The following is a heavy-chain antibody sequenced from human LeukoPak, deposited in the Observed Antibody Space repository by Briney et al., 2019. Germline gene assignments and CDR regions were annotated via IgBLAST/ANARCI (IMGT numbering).Heavy chain of an antibody. V-gene: IGHV3-48*04. Sequence: QPGGSLRLSCAASGFTFSSYSMNWVRQAPGKGLEWVSHITSSSDTIFYADSVKGRFTISRDNAKNSLYLQMNSLRAEDTALYYCARDRDDFNSVFGYWGQGTLVTVSS. CDR3: ARDRDDFNSVFGY. CDR2: ITSSSDTI. CDR1: GFTFSSYS. D-gene: IGHD5-24*01. J-gene: IGHJ4*02.